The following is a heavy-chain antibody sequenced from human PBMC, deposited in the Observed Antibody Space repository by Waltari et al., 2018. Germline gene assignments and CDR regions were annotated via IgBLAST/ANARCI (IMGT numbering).Heavy chain of an antibody. CDR1: GVSVSGYF. Sequence: QVQLQESGPGLVKSSETLSLTCTVSGVSVSGYFWNWIRQAPGKGPEWIGYIRHTGDTKQNPSLKSRVTMSVDTSRNDFSLRLSSVTAAVTAVYYCALWESGWRAFRFWGQGTLGTVSS. V-gene: IGHV4-59*08. CDR2: IRHTGDT. CDR3: ALWESGWRAFRF. D-gene: IGHD6-19*01. J-gene: IGHJ4*03.